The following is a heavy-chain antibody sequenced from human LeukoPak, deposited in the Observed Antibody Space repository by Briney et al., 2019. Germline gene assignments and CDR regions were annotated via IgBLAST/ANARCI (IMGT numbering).Heavy chain of an antibody. Sequence: GGSLRLSCAASGFTFSSYAMSWVRQAPGKGLEWVSAISGSGGSTYYADSVKGRFTISRDNSKNTLYLQMNSLRAEDTAVYYCARMSGYSFRGAFDYWGQGTLVTVSS. CDR2: ISGSGGST. D-gene: IGHD5-18*01. J-gene: IGHJ4*02. CDR1: GFTFSSYA. V-gene: IGHV3-23*01. CDR3: ARMSGYSFRGAFDY.